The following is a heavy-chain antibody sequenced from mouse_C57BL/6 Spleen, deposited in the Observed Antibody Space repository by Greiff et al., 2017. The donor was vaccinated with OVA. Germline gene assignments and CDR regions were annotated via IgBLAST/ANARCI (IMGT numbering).Heavy chain of an antibody. CDR3: ARSPANWDGGFAY. J-gene: IGHJ3*01. CDR1: GYAFSSSW. CDR2: IYPGDGDT. V-gene: IGHV1-82*01. Sequence: VQLQQSGPELVKPGASVKISCKASGYAFSSSWMNWVKQRPGKGLEWIGRIYPGDGDTNYNGKFKGKATLTADKSSSTAYMQLSSLTSEDSAVYFCARSPANWDGGFAYWGQGTLVTVSA. D-gene: IGHD4-1*01.